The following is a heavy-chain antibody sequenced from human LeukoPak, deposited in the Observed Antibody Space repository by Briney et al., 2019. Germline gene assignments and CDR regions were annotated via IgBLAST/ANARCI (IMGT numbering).Heavy chain of an antibody. CDR2: LSGSGATT. CDR1: GFTFSNYA. J-gene: IGHJ4*02. Sequence: GGSLRLSCAASGFTFSNYAMIWVRQAPGKGLEWVSALSGSGATTYYADSVKGRFTISRDNSKNTLYLQMNSLRAEDTAVYYCAKDQFPAAITQIDYWXQGTLVTVSS. V-gene: IGHV3-23*01. D-gene: IGHD2-2*02. CDR3: AKDQFPAAITQIDY.